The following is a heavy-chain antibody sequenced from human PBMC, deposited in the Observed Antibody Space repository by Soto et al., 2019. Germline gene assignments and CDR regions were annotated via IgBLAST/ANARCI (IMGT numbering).Heavy chain of an antibody. Sequence: SVKVSCKASVGTFSSYAISWVRQAPGQGLEWMGGIIPIFGTANYAQKFQGRVTITADESTSTAYMELSSLRSEDTAVYYCASNNYYDSSGYYPDYWGQGTLVTVSS. J-gene: IGHJ4*02. CDR3: ASNNYYDSSGYYPDY. V-gene: IGHV1-69*13. D-gene: IGHD3-22*01. CDR1: VGTFSSYA. CDR2: IIPIFGTA.